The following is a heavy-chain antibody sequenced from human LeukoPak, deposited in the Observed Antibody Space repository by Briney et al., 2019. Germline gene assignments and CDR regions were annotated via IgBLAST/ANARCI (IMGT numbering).Heavy chain of an antibody. Sequence: PSETLSLTCTVSGGSISSGSYYWSWIRQPAGKGLEWIGRIYTSGSTNYNPSLKSRVTISVDTSKNQFSLKLSSVTAADTAVYFCAREWGNLKPTYRITMVRGVILYWGQGTLVTVSS. CDR3: AREWGNLKPTYRITMVRGVILY. CDR2: IYTSGST. V-gene: IGHV4-61*02. D-gene: IGHD3-10*01. CDR1: GGSISSGSYY. J-gene: IGHJ4*02.